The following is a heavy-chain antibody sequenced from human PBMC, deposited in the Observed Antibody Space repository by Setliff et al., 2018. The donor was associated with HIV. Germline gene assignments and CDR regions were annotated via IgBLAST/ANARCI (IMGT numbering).Heavy chain of an antibody. V-gene: IGHV3-23*01. CDR3: AKERNPYYYDSSGYSWFDP. CDR1: GFTFRSYA. D-gene: IGHD3-22*01. CDR2: ITGSGEST. J-gene: IGHJ5*02. Sequence: PGGSLRLSCAASGFTFRSYAMNWVRQAPGKGLEWVSVITGSGESTYYADSVKGRFTISRDNSENTLYLQMNSLRAEDTAIYYCAKERNPYYYDSSGYSWFDPWGQGTLVTVSS.